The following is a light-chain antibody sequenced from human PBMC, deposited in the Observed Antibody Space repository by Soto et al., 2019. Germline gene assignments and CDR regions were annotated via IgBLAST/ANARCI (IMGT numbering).Light chain of an antibody. V-gene: IGKV1-5*03. CDR1: QSISSW. Sequence: DIQMTQSPSTLSASVGDRVTITCRASQSISSWLAWYQQKPGKAPKLLIYKASSVESGVPSRFSGSGSGTEFTLTISILQPDDVASYYCQQYNSYAWTFGQGTKVEIK. CDR2: KAS. J-gene: IGKJ1*01. CDR3: QQYNSYAWT.